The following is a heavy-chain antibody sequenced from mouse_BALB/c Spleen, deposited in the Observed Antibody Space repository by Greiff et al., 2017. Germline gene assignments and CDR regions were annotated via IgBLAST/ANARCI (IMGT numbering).Heavy chain of an antibody. J-gene: IGHJ3*01. V-gene: IGHV1-7*01. CDR1: GYTFTSYW. Sequence: QVQLQQSGAELAKPGASVKMSCKASGYTFTSYWMHWVKQRPGQGLEWIGYINPSPGYTEYNQKFKDKATLTADKSSSTAYMQLSSLTSEDSAVYYCANYYGSSYGFAYWGQGTLVTVAA. CDR3: ANYYGSSYGFAY. CDR2: INPSPGYT. D-gene: IGHD1-1*01.